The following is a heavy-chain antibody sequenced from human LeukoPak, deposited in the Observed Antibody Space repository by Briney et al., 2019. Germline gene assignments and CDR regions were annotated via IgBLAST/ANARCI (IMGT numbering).Heavy chain of an antibody. CDR1: GGSFSGYY. CDR3: AGQGSSSNWFDP. V-gene: IGHV4-34*01. Sequence: SSETLSLTCAVYGGSFSGYYWSWIRQPPGKGLEWIGEINHSGSTNYNPSLKSRVTISVDTSKNQFSLKLSPVTAADTAVYYCAGQGSSSNWFDPWGQGTLVTVSS. CDR2: INHSGST. J-gene: IGHJ5*02.